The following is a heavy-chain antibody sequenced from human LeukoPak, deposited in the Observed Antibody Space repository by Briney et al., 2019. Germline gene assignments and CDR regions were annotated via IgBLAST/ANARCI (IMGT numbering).Heavy chain of an antibody. CDR3: ALLNADTDGFDY. D-gene: IGHD5-18*01. CDR2: ISYDGSNK. Sequence: GGSLRLSCAASGFTFSSYGMHWVRQAPGKGLEWVAVISYDGSNKYYADSVKGRFTISRDNSKNTLYLQMNSLRAEDTAVYYCALLNADTDGFDYWGQGTLVTVSS. V-gene: IGHV3-30*03. J-gene: IGHJ4*02. CDR1: GFTFSSYG.